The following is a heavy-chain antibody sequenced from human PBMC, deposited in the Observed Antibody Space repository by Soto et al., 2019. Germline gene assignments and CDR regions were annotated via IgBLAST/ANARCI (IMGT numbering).Heavy chain of an antibody. CDR2: INPNSGGT. D-gene: IGHD3-3*01. CDR3: ARGSYDFWSGYVSSGFPSVRNNWFDP. Sequence: GASVKVSCKASGYTFTGYYMHWVRQATGQGLEWMGWINPNSGGTNYAQKFQGWVTMTRDTSISTAYMELSRLRSDDTAVYYCARGSYDFWSGYVSSGFPSVRNNWFDPWGQGTLVTVSS. J-gene: IGHJ5*02. V-gene: IGHV1-2*04. CDR1: GYTFTGYY.